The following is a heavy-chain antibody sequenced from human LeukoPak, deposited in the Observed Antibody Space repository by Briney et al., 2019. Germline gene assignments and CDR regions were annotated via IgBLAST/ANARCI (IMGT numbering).Heavy chain of an antibody. CDR3: ARGGLPYYDFWSGYPYYYYYGMDV. V-gene: IGHV1-8*01. J-gene: IGHJ6*02. CDR1: GYTFTSYD. CDR2: MNPNSGNT. Sequence: ASVKVSCKASGYTFTSYDINWVRQATGQGLEWMGWMNPNSGNTGYAQKFQGRVTMTRNTSISTAYMELSSLRSEDTAVYYCARGGLPYYDFWSGYPYYYYYGMDVWGQGTTGTVSS. D-gene: IGHD3-3*01.